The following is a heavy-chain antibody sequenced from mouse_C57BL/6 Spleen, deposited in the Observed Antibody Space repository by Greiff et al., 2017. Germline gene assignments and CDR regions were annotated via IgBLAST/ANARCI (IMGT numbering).Heavy chain of an antibody. Sequence: QVHVKQPGAELVKPGASVKVSCKASGYTFTSYWMHWVKQRPGQGLEWIGRIHPSDSDTNYNQKFKGKATLTVDKSSSTAYMQLSSLTSEDSAVYYCAIVGDYDSVFAYWGQGTLVTVSA. J-gene: IGHJ3*01. V-gene: IGHV1-74*01. CDR3: AIVGDYDSVFAY. CDR1: GYTFTSYW. CDR2: IHPSDSDT. D-gene: IGHD2-4*01.